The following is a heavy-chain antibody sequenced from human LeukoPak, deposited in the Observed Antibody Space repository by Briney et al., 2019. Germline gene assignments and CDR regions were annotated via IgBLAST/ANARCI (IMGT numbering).Heavy chain of an antibody. CDR1: GGTFSSYA. J-gene: IGHJ4*02. CDR2: IIPILGTA. CDR3: ARMAVAAAGSFDY. V-gene: IGHV1-69*04. D-gene: IGHD6-13*01. Sequence: SVKVSCKASGGTFSSYAISWVRQAPGQGLEWMGRIIPILGTANYAQKFQGRVTVTADKSTSTAYMELSSLRSEDTAVYYCARMAVAAAGSFDYWGQGTLVTVSS.